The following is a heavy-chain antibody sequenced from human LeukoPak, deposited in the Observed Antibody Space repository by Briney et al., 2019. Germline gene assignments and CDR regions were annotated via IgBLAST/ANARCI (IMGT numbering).Heavy chain of an antibody. J-gene: IGHJ4*02. CDR1: GFTFSSYS. V-gene: IGHV3-48*01. CDR2: ISSSSSTI. CDR3: ARERRVGATWFQVYFDY. Sequence: PGGSLILSCAASGFTFSSYSMNWVRQAPGKGLEWVSYISSSSSTIYDADSVKGRFTISRDNAKNSLYLQMNSLRAEDTAVYYCARERRVGATWFQVYFDYWGQGTLVTDSS. D-gene: IGHD1-26*01.